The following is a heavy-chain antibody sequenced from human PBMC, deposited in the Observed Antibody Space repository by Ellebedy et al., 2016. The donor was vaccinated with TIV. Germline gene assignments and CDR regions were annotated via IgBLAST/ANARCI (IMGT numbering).Heavy chain of an antibody. D-gene: IGHD2-2*01. CDR2: ISGSGGST. V-gene: IGHV3-23*01. J-gene: IGHJ6*02. Sequence: GESLKISCAASGFTFGTYAMSWVRQAPGKGLEWVSAISGSGGSTYYADSVKGRFTLSRDNSKNTLYLQMNSLRAEDTAVYYCAKGDHCSSTSCYRDYYGMDVWGQGTTVTVSS. CDR1: GFTFGTYA. CDR3: AKGDHCSSTSCYRDYYGMDV.